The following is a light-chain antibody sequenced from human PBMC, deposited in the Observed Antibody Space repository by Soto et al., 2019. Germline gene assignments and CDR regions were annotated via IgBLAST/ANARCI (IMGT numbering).Light chain of an antibody. J-gene: IGKJ1*01. CDR2: TAS. V-gene: IGKV1-5*03. Sequence: DIQMTQSPSTLSASVGDRVTITYRASQSISSWLAWYQQRPGKAPKLLIYTASSLESGVPSRFSGSGSGTEFTLTITSLQPDDFATYYCQQYDLYPWTFGQGTKVEI. CDR3: QQYDLYPWT. CDR1: QSISSW.